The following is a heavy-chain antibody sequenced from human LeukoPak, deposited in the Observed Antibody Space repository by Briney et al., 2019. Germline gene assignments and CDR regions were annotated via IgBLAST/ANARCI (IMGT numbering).Heavy chain of an antibody. Sequence: ASVKVSCKVSGYTLTELSMHWVRQAPGKGLEWMGGFDPEDGETIYAQKFQGRVTMTEDTSTDTAYMELSSLRSEDTAVYYRATLERGRNWFDPWGQGTLVTVSS. CDR3: ATLERGRNWFDP. V-gene: IGHV1-24*01. D-gene: IGHD1-1*01. CDR1: GYTLTELS. J-gene: IGHJ5*02. CDR2: FDPEDGET.